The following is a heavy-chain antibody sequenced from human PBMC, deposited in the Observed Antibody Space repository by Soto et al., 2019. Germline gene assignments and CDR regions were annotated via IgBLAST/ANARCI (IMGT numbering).Heavy chain of an antibody. D-gene: IGHD2-15*01. Sequence: LSLTCNLSGDSISSGGYYWSWIRQRPVKGMECIGYIYYSGSTYYNPSLKSRVTISVDTSKKQFSLKLSSVTAADTAVYYCARDSRRNCSGGSCYSASGSSFDYWGQGTLVGVSS. CDR2: IYYSGST. CDR3: ARDSRRNCSGGSCYSASGSSFDY. V-gene: IGHV4-31*03. CDR1: GDSISSGGYY. J-gene: IGHJ4*02.